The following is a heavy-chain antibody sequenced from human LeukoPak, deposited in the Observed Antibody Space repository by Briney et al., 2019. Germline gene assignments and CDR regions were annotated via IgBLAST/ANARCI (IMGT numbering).Heavy chain of an antibody. CDR2: ISSSSSYI. CDR1: GFTFSKSW. V-gene: IGHV3-21*04. Sequence: GGSLRLSCAASGFTFSKSWMQWVRQAPGKGLEWVSSISSSSSYIYYADSVKGRFTISRDNAKNPLYLQMNSLRAEDTAVYYCAKDRGNYGTYHWFDPWGQGTLVTVSS. D-gene: IGHD4-11*01. CDR3: AKDRGNYGTYHWFDP. J-gene: IGHJ5*02.